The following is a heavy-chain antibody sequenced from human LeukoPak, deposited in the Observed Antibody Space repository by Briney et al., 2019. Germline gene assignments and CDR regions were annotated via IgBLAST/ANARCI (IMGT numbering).Heavy chain of an antibody. CDR2: IYSVGST. V-gene: IGHV3-66*02. D-gene: IGHD1-26*01. CDR1: EFTVSSNY. J-gene: IGHJ4*02. CDR3: ARGASGTYYFGY. Sequence: GGSLRLPCAASEFTVSSNYMTGARQAPGKGLDGGSVIYSVGSTYYTDSVKARFTISRDNSKNTLFLQMNSLRPEDSAVYYCARGASGTYYFGYWGRGTLVTVSS.